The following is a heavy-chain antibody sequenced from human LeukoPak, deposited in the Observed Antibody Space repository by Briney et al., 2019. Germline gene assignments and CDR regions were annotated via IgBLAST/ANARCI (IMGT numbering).Heavy chain of an antibody. CDR2: INHSGST. D-gene: IGHD3-22*01. J-gene: IGHJ4*02. V-gene: IGHV4-34*01. Sequence: SETLSLTCAVYGGSFSGYYWSWIRQPPGKGLEWIGEINHSGSTNYNPSLKSRVTISVDTSKNQFSLKLSSVTAADTAVYYCARDGRRYYYDSSGYPGMPYYFDYWVQGTLVTVSS. CDR1: GGSFSGYY. CDR3: ARDGRRYYYDSSGYPGMPYYFDY.